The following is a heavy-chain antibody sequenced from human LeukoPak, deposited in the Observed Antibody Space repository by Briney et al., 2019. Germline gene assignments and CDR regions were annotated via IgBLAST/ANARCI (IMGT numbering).Heavy chain of an antibody. J-gene: IGHJ3*02. Sequence: PGGSLRLSCAASGFTFSNYAMSWVRQPPGKGLEWVAAVSGSGGSTYYAASVKGRFTISRDNSKNTLYLQMNSLRAEDTAVYYCASQIVVNAFDIWGQGTMVTVSS. CDR3: ASQIVVNAFDI. CDR2: VSGSGGST. D-gene: IGHD3-22*01. CDR1: GFTFSNYA. V-gene: IGHV3-23*01.